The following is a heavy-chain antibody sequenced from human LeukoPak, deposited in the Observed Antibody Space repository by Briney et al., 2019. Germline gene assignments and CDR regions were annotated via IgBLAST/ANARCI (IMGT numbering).Heavy chain of an antibody. D-gene: IGHD7-27*01. Sequence: ASVKVSCKASGGTFSSYAISWVRQAPGQGLEWMGWINPNSGGTNYAHKFQGRVTMTRDTSISTAYMELSRLRSDDTAVYCCATSAWGSLPFDYWGQGTLVTVSS. CDR2: INPNSGGT. J-gene: IGHJ4*02. V-gene: IGHV1-2*07. CDR1: GGTFSSYA. CDR3: ATSAWGSLPFDY.